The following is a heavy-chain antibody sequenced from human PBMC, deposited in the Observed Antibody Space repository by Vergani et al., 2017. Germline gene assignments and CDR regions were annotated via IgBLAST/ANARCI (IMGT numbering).Heavy chain of an antibody. CDR3: ARGSTVTTTQLDY. D-gene: IGHD4-11*01. Sequence: QVQLQQWGAGLLKPSETLSITCAVYGESFSGYYWSWIREPPGKGLEWIGEINHSGSTHYNPSLKSRFTISVDTSKNQVALKLSSVTAADTAVYYCARGSTVTTTQLDYWGQGTLVTVSS. CDR1: GESFSGYY. CDR2: INHSGST. V-gene: IGHV4-34*01. J-gene: IGHJ4*02.